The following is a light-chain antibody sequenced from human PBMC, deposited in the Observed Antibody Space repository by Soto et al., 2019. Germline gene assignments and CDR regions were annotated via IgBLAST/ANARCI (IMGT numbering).Light chain of an antibody. CDR3: CSHARGSTFYG. Sequence: QSALTQPASVSGSPGQSITISCTGTSSDIGDYNFVSWYQQYPGKAPKLMIYEGTKRPSGVSNRFSGSNSGNTASLTIAGLQAEDEADYHCCSHARGSTFYGFGTGTKLTVL. CDR1: SSDIGDYNF. CDR2: EGT. V-gene: IGLV2-23*01. J-gene: IGLJ1*01.